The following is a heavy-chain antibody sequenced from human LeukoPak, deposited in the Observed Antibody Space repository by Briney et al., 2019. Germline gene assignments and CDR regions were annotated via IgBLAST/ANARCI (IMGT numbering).Heavy chain of an antibody. V-gene: IGHV4-59*08. CDR1: GGSISSYY. CDR3: ARHVGGNSYEFDY. D-gene: IGHD4-23*01. CDR2: IYYSGST. J-gene: IGHJ4*02. Sequence: SETLSLTCTVSGGSISSYYWSWIRQPPGKGLEWIGYIYYSGSTNYNPSLKSRVTISVDTSKNQFSLKLSSVTAADTAVYYYARHVGGNSYEFDYWGQGTLVTVSS.